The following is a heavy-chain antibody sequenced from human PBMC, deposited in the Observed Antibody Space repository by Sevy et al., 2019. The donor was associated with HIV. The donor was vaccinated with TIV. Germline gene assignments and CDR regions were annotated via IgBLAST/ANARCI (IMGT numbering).Heavy chain of an antibody. Sequence: GGSLRLSCAASGFTFSDYYMSWIRQAPGKGLEWVSYISSSGSTIYYADSVKGRFTISRDNAKNSLYLQMNSLRAEDTAVYYCARERGYDSSGYYYYYGMDVWGQGTTVTVSS. CDR2: ISSSGSTI. CDR3: ARERGYDSSGYYYYYGMDV. J-gene: IGHJ6*02. CDR1: GFTFSDYY. V-gene: IGHV3-11*01. D-gene: IGHD3-22*01.